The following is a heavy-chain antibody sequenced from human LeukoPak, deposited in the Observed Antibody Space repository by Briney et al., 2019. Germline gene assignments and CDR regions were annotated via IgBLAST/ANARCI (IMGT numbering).Heavy chain of an antibody. V-gene: IGHV3-53*01. CDR1: GFTVSSNY. Sequence: GGSLRLSCAASGFTVSSNYMSWVRQAPGKGLEWVSVIYSGGSTYYADSVKGRFTISRDNSKNTLYLQMNSLRAEDTAVYYCAKDHGRQALSDDFWSGYYGYWGQGTLVTVSS. CDR3: AKDHGRQALSDDFWSGYYGY. CDR2: IYSGGST. J-gene: IGHJ4*02. D-gene: IGHD3-3*01.